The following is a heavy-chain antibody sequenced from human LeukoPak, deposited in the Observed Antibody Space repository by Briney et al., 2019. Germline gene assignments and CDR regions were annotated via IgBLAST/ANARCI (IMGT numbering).Heavy chain of an antibody. CDR2: ISYDGSNK. CDR3: ASLMVRGFTPFDY. Sequence: GGSLRLSCAASGFTFSNYWMTWVRQAPGKGLGWVAVISYDGSNKYYADSVKGRFTISRDNAKNSLYLQMNSLRAEDTAVYYCASLMVRGFTPFDYWGQGTLVTVSS. D-gene: IGHD3-10*01. V-gene: IGHV3-30*03. J-gene: IGHJ4*02. CDR1: GFTFSNYW.